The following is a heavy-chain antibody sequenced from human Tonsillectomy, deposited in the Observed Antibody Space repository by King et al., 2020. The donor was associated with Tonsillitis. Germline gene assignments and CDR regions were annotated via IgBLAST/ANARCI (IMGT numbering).Heavy chain of an antibody. CDR1: GYSFTDFW. CDR2: IYPGDSDT. Sequence: QLVQSGAEVKKPGESLKISCKGSGYSFTDFWIGWVRQMPGKGLEWMGIIYPGDSDTRYSPSFQGQVSISADKSISTAYLQWSSLKASDTAMYYCARPVVRFRAVISDAFDIWGQGTMATVSS. J-gene: IGHJ3*02. CDR3: ARPVVRFRAVISDAFDI. D-gene: IGHD3-10*01. V-gene: IGHV5-51*01.